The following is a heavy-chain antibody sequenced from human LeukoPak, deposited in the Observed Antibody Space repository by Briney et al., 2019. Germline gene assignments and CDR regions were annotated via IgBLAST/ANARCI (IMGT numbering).Heavy chain of an antibody. D-gene: IGHD1-14*01. CDR3: ARDGEGRTNFDH. CDR1: GYTFTGYY. CDR2: MHPNSGDT. Sequence: ASVKVSCKASGYTFTGYYIHWVRQAPGQGLEWMTWMHPNSGDTNYAQKFQGRVTMTWDTSISTAYMELSRLRSDDTAVYYCARDGEGRTNFDHWGQGTLITVSS. J-gene: IGHJ4*02. V-gene: IGHV1-2*02.